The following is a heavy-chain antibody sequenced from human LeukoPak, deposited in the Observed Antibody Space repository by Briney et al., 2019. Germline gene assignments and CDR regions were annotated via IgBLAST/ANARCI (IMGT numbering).Heavy chain of an antibody. CDR3: ARSTAKSRYYYYYYYMDV. D-gene: IGHD5-18*01. J-gene: IGHJ6*03. CDR2: IYTSGST. V-gene: IGHV4-4*07. CDR1: GGSISSYY. Sequence: SETLSLTCTVSGGSISSYYWSWIRQPARKGLEWIGRIYTSGSTNYNPSLKSRVTMSVDTSKNQFSLKLSSVTAADTAVYYCARSTAKSRYYYYYYYMDVWGKGTTVTVYS.